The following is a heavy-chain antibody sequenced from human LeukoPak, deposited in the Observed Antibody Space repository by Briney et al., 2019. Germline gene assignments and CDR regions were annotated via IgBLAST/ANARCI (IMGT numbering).Heavy chain of an antibody. J-gene: IGHJ4*02. Sequence: GASVKVSCKASGGTFSTYAISWVRQAPGQGLEWMGRIIPILDIANYAQNFQGRVTITADKSTSTAYMELSSLRSEDTAVYYCARSPQTIVVVPAAKEKPAHLDYWGQGTLVTVSS. CDR3: ARSPQTIVVVPAAKEKPAHLDY. CDR2: IIPILDIA. V-gene: IGHV1-69*04. CDR1: GGTFSTYA. D-gene: IGHD2-2*01.